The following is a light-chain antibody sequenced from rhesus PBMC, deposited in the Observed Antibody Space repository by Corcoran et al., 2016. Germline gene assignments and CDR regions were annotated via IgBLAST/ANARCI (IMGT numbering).Light chain of an antibody. CDR1: SSEIGGYNY. CDR3: SSYAGSNTFI. Sequence: QAALTQPPSVSGSPGQSVPISCSGTSSEIGGYNYFSWYPQHPGKAPKLMIYDVSKRPSGVSDRFSGSKSGNTASLPISGLQAEDEADYFCSSYAGSNTFIFGAGTRLTVL. CDR2: DVS. V-gene: IGLV2-23*01. J-gene: IGLJ1*01.